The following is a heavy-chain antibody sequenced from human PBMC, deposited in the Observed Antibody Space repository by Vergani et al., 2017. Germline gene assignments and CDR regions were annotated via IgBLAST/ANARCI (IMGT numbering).Heavy chain of an antibody. V-gene: IGHV4-31*03. J-gene: IGHJ4*02. D-gene: IGHD2-15*01. CDR3: ARGRVRGMVVVAAYYFDY. CDR1: GGSISSGGYY. CDR2: IYYSGST. Sequence: QVQLQESGPGLVKPSQTLSLTCTVSGGSISSGGYYWSWIRQHPGKGLEWIGYIYYSGSTYYNPSLKSRVTISVDTSKIQFSLKLSSVTAADTAVYYCARGRVRGMVVVAAYYFDYWGQGTLVTVSS.